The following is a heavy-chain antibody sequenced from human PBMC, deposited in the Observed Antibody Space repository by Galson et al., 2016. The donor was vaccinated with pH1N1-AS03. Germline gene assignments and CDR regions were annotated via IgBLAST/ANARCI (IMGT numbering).Heavy chain of an antibody. CDR3: ARSTHVNEGLDY. J-gene: IGHJ4*02. CDR1: GFSLSTGGVH. V-gene: IGHV2-5*02. Sequence: PALVKPTQTLTLTCTFSGFSLSTGGVHVAWIRQPPGKALEWLALIFWDGETRYSPSLRSRLTITKDTSNNQGVLTMTNMDPADTGTYYCARSTHVNEGLDYWGQGTLVTVSS. CDR2: IFWDGET. D-gene: IGHD2-8*01.